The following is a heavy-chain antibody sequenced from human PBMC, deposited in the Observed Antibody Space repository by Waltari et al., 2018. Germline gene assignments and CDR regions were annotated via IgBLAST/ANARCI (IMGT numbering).Heavy chain of an antibody. D-gene: IGHD3-10*01. CDR3: ARAPYGSGEGFDY. Sequence: QVQLQQWGAGLLKPSETLSLTCAVYGGSLSGYYWSCHPQPPGKGLEWSGEINHSGSTNYNPSLKSRVTISVDTSKNQFSLKLSSVTAADTAVYYCARAPYGSGEGFDYWGQGTLVTVSS. J-gene: IGHJ4*02. CDR2: INHSGST. CDR1: GGSLSGYY. V-gene: IGHV4-34*01.